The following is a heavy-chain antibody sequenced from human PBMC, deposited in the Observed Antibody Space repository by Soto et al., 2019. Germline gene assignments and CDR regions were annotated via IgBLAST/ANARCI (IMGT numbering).Heavy chain of an antibody. CDR1: GFRFSFYT. CDR2: ISPTSVDI. V-gene: IGHV3-21*01. CDR3: ARDPELERRVGENNWFDP. D-gene: IGHD1-1*01. Sequence: SLILSCAASGFRFSFYTINWVRQAPGKGLEWVSSISPTSVDIDYSDSVKGRFTISRDNAKNTLYLQMNSLRAEDTAVYYCARDPELERRVGENNWFDPWGQGTLVTVSS. J-gene: IGHJ5*02.